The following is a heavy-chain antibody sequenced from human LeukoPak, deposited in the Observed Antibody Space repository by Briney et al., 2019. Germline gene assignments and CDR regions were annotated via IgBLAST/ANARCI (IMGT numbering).Heavy chain of an antibody. V-gene: IGHV4-34*01. CDR1: GGSFSGYY. D-gene: IGHD3-22*01. CDR3: ARRLRYYDSSGYYNYYMDV. CDR2: INHSGST. Sequence: SETLSLTCAVYGGSFSGYYWSWIRQPPGKGLEWIGEINHSGSTNYNPSLKSRVTISVDTSKNQFSLKLSSVTAADTAVYYCARRLRYYDSSGYYNYYMDVWGQGTTVTISS. J-gene: IGHJ6*03.